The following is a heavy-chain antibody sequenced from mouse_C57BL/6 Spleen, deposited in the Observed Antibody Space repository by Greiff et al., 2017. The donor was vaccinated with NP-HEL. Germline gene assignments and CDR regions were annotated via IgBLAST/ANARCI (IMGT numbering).Heavy chain of an antibody. J-gene: IGHJ4*01. D-gene: IGHD1-1*01. CDR1: GSTFPSYW. CDR3: ARCYYGSSYDAMDY. Sequence: QVQLHQPGAELVKPGASVKLSCKASGSTFPSYWMHWVKQRPGRGLEWIGRIDPNSGGTKYNEKFKSKATLTVDKPSSTAYMQLSSLTSEDSAVYYCARCYYGSSYDAMDYWGQGTSVTVSS. V-gene: IGHV1-72*01. CDR2: IDPNSGGT.